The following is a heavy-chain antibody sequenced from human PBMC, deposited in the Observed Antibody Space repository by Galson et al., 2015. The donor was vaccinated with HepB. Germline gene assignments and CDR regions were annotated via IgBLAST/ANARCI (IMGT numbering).Heavy chain of an antibody. Sequence: QSGAEVKRPGESLKISCKGSGYSFNTYWIGWVRQMPGKGLEWMGVIYPGDTDIRYSPSFEGQVTISADKSISTAYLQWSSPRASDTAIYYCARHQGAMDVWGQGTTVTVSS. V-gene: IGHV5-51*01. J-gene: IGHJ6*02. CDR3: ARHQGAMDV. CDR1: GYSFNTYW. CDR2: IYPGDTDI.